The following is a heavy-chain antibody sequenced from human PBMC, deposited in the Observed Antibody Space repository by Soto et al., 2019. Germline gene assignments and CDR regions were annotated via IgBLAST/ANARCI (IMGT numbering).Heavy chain of an antibody. CDR3: AHSRIAVAGTYFDL. V-gene: IGHV2-5*02. CDR2: IYWDDDK. Sequence: QITLKESGPPLVKPTQTLTLTCTSSGISLSTSGVGVGWIRQPPGKALEWLALIYWDDDKRYSPSLKSRLTITKDTSKNQVVLTMTNMDPVDTATYYCAHSRIAVAGTYFDLWGRGTLVTVS. CDR1: GISLSTSGVG. D-gene: IGHD6-19*01. J-gene: IGHJ2*01.